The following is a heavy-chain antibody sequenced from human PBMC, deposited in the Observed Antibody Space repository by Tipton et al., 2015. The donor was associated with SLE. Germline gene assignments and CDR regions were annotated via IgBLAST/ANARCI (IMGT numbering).Heavy chain of an antibody. Sequence: QLVQSGAEVKKPGASMKVSCKTSGYTFSDYYIHWMRQAPGQGLEWIGIIITSEGRTNYAQKFWGRVSMTRDMSTSTVYMELDSPTSDDTAVYYCVERYDTFEIWGQGTMASVSS. CDR2: IITSEGRT. D-gene: IGHD1-1*01. J-gene: IGHJ3*02. CDR1: GYTFSDYY. V-gene: IGHV1-46*01. CDR3: VERYDTFEI.